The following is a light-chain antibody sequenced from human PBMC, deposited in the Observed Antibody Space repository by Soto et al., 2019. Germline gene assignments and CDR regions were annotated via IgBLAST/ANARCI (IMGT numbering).Light chain of an antibody. J-gene: IGLJ1*01. V-gene: IGLV2-8*01. CDR2: EVS. Sequence: QSVLTHPPSASGAPGQSVTISCTGTSNDVGGYNYVSWYQQHPGKAPKLMIYEVSKRPSGVPDRFSGSKSGNTASLTVSGLQAEDEADYYCSSYAGSNNYVFGTGTKVTVL. CDR1: SNDVGGYNY. CDR3: SSYAGSNNYV.